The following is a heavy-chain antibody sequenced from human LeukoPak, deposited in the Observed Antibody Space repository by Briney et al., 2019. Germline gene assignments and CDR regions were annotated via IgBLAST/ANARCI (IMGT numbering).Heavy chain of an antibody. D-gene: IGHD3-22*01. V-gene: IGHV4-31*03. CDR3: ARSVIVVGSFDY. CDR1: GGSISSGGYY. J-gene: IGHJ4*02. Sequence: PSQTLSLTCTVSGGSISSGGYYWSWIRQHPGKGLEWIGYIYYSGSTYYNPSLKSRVTISVDTSKNQSSLKLSSVTAADTAVYYCARSVIVVGSFDYWGQGTLVTVSS. CDR2: IYYSGST.